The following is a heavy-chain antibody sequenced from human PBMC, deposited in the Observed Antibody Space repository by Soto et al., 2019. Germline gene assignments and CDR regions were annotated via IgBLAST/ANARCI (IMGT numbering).Heavy chain of an antibody. Sequence: PSETLSLTCTVSGGSISSYYWRWIQQPPGKGLEWIGYIYYSGSTNYNPSLKSRVTISVDTSKNQFSLKLSSVTAADTAVYYCARDYYYDSSGYWPLWGQGTLVTVSS. D-gene: IGHD3-22*01. CDR3: ARDYYYDSSGYWPL. V-gene: IGHV4-59*01. J-gene: IGHJ4*02. CDR1: GGSISSYY. CDR2: IYYSGST.